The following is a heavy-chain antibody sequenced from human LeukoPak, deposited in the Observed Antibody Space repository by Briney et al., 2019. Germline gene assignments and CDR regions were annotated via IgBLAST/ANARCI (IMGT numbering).Heavy chain of an antibody. D-gene: IGHD3-22*01. CDR1: GGSFSGYY. CDR2: INHSGNT. V-gene: IGHV4-34*01. CDR3: ARGPYDSSRD. Sequence: PSETLSLTCAVYGGSFSGYYRSWIRQPPGKGLEWIGEINHSGNTNYHPSLKSRVTISVDTSKNQFSLKLSSVTAADTAVYYCARGPYDSSRDWGQGTPVTVSS. J-gene: IGHJ4*02.